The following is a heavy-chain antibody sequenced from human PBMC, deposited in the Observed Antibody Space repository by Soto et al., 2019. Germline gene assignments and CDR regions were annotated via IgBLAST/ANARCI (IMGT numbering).Heavy chain of an antibody. CDR1: GYTFTAYY. V-gene: IGHV1-2*04. Sequence: QVQLMQSGAEVKRPGASVKVSCKASGYTFTAYYIHWLRQTPGQGLEWMGWINPNSGDTKYAQKGRGWVSMTRDTSISTAYMELYKLTSDDTAVYYCARHGGYCNGDSCYYIWFYPWGQGTRVTVSS. CDR2: INPNSGDT. D-gene: IGHD2-15*01. CDR3: ARHGGYCNGDSCYYIWFYP. J-gene: IGHJ5*02.